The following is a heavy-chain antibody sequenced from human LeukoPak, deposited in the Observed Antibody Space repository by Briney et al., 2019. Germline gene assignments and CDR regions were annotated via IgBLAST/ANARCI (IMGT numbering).Heavy chain of an antibody. V-gene: IGHV4-4*09. J-gene: IGHJ4*02. D-gene: IGHD5-12*01. CDR2: ISSSGSV. CDR1: RGSISGSIRSYY. CDR3: ARIPLGYSGAYYFDY. Sequence: SETLSLTCTVSRGSISGSIRSYYWSWLRQPPGKGLEWIGYISSSGSVNDNPSLRSRVTISVDTSKNQFFLNLSSVSAAGTAVYYCARIPLGYSGAYYFDYWGQGTLVTVSP.